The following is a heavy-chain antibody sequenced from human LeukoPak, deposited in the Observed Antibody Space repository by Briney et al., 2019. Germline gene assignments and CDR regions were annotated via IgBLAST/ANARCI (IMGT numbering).Heavy chain of an antibody. Sequence: PGGSLRLSCTASEFTVSRNYMLWVRQAPGKGLEWVSLIFSNGDTPYADSVKGRFTISRDTSKNTVSLQMNSPRVEDTAMYYCTRDQMNYWGQGTLVTASS. V-gene: IGHV3-53*01. CDR2: IFSNGDT. J-gene: IGHJ4*02. CDR1: EFTVSRNY. CDR3: TRDQMNY. D-gene: IGHD5-24*01.